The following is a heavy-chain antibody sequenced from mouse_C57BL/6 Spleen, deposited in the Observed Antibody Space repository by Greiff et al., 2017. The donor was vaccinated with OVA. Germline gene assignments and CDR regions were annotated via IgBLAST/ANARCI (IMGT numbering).Heavy chain of an antibody. V-gene: IGHV3-6*01. J-gene: IGHJ3*01. CDR3: ASGYYGSSSWFAY. Sequence: EVQLQESGPGLVKPSQSLSLTCSVTGYSITSGYYWNWIRQFPGNKLEWMGYISYDGSNNYNPSLKNRISITRDTSKNQFFLKLNSVTTEDTATYYCASGYYGSSSWFAYWGQGTLVTVSA. CDR1: GYSITSGYY. D-gene: IGHD1-1*01. CDR2: ISYDGSN.